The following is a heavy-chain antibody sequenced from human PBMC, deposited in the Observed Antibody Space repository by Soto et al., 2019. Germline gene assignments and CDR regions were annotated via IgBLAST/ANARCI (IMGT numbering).Heavy chain of an antibody. J-gene: IGHJ4*02. CDR2: VSAYNRYS. CDR1: GYTCTNYG. Sequence: VQLVQSGGEVKKPGASVRLSCKTSGYTCTNYGLTSVRQAPGQGLEWIGWVSAYNRYSNYAHKFEDRLTITTDTSPKTAYLELRSLRSDDTAVYYCAREMQWEPLLYWGEGTRLTVSP. CDR3: AREMQWEPLLY. V-gene: IGHV1-18*04. D-gene: IGHD1-26*01.